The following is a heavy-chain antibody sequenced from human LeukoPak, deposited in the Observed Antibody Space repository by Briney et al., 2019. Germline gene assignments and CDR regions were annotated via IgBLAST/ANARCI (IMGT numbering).Heavy chain of an antibody. Sequence: GGSLRLSCAASGFTFDDYAMPWVRHAPGKGLEWVSLISGDGGSTYYADSVKGRCTISRDTSKNSLYLQMNSLRIEDPALYYCAKDIADYDILTGYYTNWGQGTLVTVSS. J-gene: IGHJ4*02. CDR3: AKDIADYDILTGYYTN. D-gene: IGHD3-9*01. CDR1: GFTFDDYA. CDR2: ISGDGGST. V-gene: IGHV3-43*02.